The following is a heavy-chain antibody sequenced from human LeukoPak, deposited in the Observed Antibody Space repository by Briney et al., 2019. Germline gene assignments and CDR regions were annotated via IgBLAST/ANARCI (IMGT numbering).Heavy chain of an antibody. D-gene: IGHD6-19*01. CDR2: ISWNSGTI. V-gene: IGHV3-9*01. J-gene: IGHJ4*02. Sequence: PGGSLRLSCAASGFTVTGNYMSWVRQAPGKGLEWVSGISWNSGTIDYADSVRGRFTISRDNAKNSLYLQMDSLRVEDTAFYYCAKDNRRHYTSGPNPDSLHWGQGALVTVSS. CDR1: GFTVTGNY. CDR3: AKDNRRHYTSGPNPDSLH.